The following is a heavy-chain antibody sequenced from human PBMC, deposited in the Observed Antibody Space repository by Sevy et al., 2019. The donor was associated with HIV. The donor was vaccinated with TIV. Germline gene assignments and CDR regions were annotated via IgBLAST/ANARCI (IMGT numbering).Heavy chain of an antibody. CDR3: ARGRQAYVVVVPSTVPFDY. CDR1: GGSFSGYF. CDR2: INHTGSL. V-gene: IGHV4-34*01. Sequence: ASETLSLTCAVSGGSFSGYFWNWIRQSPGKGLEWIGEINHTGSLKYNPSLKSRVTISVDASKSQLSLHLRSVTAADTAVYYCARGRQAYVVVVPSTVPFDYWGRGTLVTVSS. D-gene: IGHD2-2*01. J-gene: IGHJ4*02.